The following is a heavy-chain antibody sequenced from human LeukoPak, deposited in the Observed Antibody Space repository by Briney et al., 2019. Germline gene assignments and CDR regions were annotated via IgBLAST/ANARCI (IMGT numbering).Heavy chain of an antibody. CDR1: GYTFTSYG. D-gene: IGHD3-22*01. Sequence: ASVKVSCKPSGYTFTSYGISWVRQAPGQGLEWMGWISAYNGNSNYAQKLQGRVTMTTDTSTSTAYMELRSQRSDDTAVYYCARGLFRHYYDSSDWRTYYYYYMDVWGKGTTVTISS. J-gene: IGHJ6*03. V-gene: IGHV1-18*01. CDR3: ARGLFRHYYDSSDWRTYYYYYMDV. CDR2: ISAYNGNS.